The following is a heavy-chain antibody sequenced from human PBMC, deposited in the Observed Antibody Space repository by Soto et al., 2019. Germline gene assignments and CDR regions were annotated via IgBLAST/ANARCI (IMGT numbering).Heavy chain of an antibody. D-gene: IGHD2-8*01. V-gene: IGHV1-3*01. CDR1: GYTLPNYS. CDR3: TRDLNGGNPFDY. J-gene: IGHJ4*02. Sequence: QVQFVQSGAEVKKPGASVRLSCKPSGYTLPNYSIQWVRQAAGQGLQWLGWINPGSGYTEYSQRVQGRVTRSRDNSASTFYRDLTSLTSEDTAVYFCTRDLNGGNPFDYWGQGTLVTVSS. CDR2: INPGSGYT.